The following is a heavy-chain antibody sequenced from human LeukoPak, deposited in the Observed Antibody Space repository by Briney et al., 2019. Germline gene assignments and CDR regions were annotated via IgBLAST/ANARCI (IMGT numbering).Heavy chain of an antibody. CDR1: GFTFSSYS. Sequence: GRSLRLSCAASGFTFSSYSMHWVRQAPGRGPEWVALMSNDGSNKYYADSVKGRFTISRDNSRNTLYLQMNTLRAEDTAKYYRARGLHSGSWSFDYWGQGILVTVSS. CDR3: ARGLHSGSWSFDY. CDR2: MSNDGSNK. D-gene: IGHD6-13*01. V-gene: IGHV3-30*01. J-gene: IGHJ4*02.